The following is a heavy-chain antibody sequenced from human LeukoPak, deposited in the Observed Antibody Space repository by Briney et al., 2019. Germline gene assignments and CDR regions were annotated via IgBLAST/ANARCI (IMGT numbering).Heavy chain of an antibody. CDR3: AKSYYYDSSGYYQYYFDY. D-gene: IGHD3-22*01. Sequence: ASVKVSCKASGYTFTTYGISWVRQAPGQRLEWMGWISAYNGNTNYAQKLQGRVTMTTDTSTSTAYMELRSLRSDDTAVYYCAKSYYYDSSGYYQYYFDYWGQGTLVTVSS. V-gene: IGHV1-18*01. CDR1: GYTFTTYG. J-gene: IGHJ4*02. CDR2: ISAYNGNT.